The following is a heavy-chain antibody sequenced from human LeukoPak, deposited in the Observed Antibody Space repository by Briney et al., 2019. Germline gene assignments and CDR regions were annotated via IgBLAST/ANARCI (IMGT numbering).Heavy chain of an antibody. Sequence: GGSLRLSCAASAFTFSSYSMNWVRQAPGKGLEWVSSISSSGSYIYYADSVKGRFTISRDNAKNSLYLQMNSLRAEDTAVYYCARALWFGETFPAYWGQGTLVTVSS. D-gene: IGHD3-10*01. J-gene: IGHJ4*02. CDR3: ARALWFGETFPAY. CDR2: ISSSGSYI. CDR1: AFTFSSYS. V-gene: IGHV3-21*01.